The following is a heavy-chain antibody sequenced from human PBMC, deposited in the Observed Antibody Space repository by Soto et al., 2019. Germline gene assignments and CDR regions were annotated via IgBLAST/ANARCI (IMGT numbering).Heavy chain of an antibody. D-gene: IGHD6-19*01. CDR2: INPNSGGT. V-gene: IGHV1-2*02. Sequence: ASVKVSCKASGYTFTDYYIHWVRQAPGQGLEWMGSINPNSGGTTFAQKFEGRVSMTRDTSISTAYMEVSRLRSDDTAVYYCAKGFDSSGWRDYFDYWGQGTLVTVSS. J-gene: IGHJ4*02. CDR1: GYTFTDYY. CDR3: AKGFDSSGWRDYFDY.